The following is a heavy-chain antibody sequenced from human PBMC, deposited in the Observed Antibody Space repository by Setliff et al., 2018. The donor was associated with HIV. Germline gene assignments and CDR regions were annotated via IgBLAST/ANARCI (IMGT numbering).Heavy chain of an antibody. CDR1: GLTFGNFG. J-gene: IGHJ5*02. V-gene: IGHV3-11*05. CDR3: ARGNFANPDA. Sequence: GGSLRLSCLDSGLTFGNFGMAWIRQAPGKGLEWISSIGLTSAITIYAGSVKGRFTISRDNAKESLYLQMSSLRDEDTAIYYCARGNFANPDAWGQGTLVTVSS. CDR2: IGLTSAIT. D-gene: IGHD3-9*01.